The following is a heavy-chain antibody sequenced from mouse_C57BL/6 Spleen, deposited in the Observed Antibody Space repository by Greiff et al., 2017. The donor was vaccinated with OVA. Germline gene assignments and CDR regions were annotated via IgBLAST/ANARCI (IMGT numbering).Heavy chain of an antibody. J-gene: IGHJ4*01. CDR3: ARVGGSSLYYYAMDY. CDR2: ISYDGSN. V-gene: IGHV3-6*01. Sequence: DVKLQESGPGLVKPSQSLSLTCSVTGYSITSGYYWNWIRQFPGNKLEWMGYISYDGSNNYNPSLKNRISITRDTSKNQFFLKLNSVTTEDTATYYCARVGGSSLYYYAMDYWGQGTSVTVSS. CDR1: GYSITSGYY. D-gene: IGHD1-1*01.